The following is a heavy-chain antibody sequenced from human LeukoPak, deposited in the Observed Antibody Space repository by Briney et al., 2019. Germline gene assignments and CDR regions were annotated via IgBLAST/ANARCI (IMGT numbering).Heavy chain of an antibody. J-gene: IGHJ4*02. CDR1: GFSFRSYA. V-gene: IGHV3-23*01. CDR3: ASGREGYNTAFGY. CDR2: ISGSGNSP. D-gene: IGHD5-24*01. Sequence: PGGSLRVSCAASGFSFRSYATNWVRQAPGRGLEWVSSISGSGNSPYYADFVKGRFTISRDNSKSTLYLQMNSLRAEDTAVYYCASGREGYNTAFGYWGQGALLTVSS.